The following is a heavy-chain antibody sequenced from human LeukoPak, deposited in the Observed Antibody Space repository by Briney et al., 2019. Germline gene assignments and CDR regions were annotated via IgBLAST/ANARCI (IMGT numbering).Heavy chain of an antibody. Sequence: ASVKVSCKASGYTFTSYDINWVRQAPGQGLEWMGWMNPNSGNTGYAQKFQGRVTITRNTSISTAYMELSSLRSEDTAVYYCARSLYDFWSGYPHYYYMDVWGKGTTVTVSS. CDR2: MNPNSGNT. CDR1: GYTFTSYD. V-gene: IGHV1-8*03. J-gene: IGHJ6*03. CDR3: ARSLYDFWSGYPHYYYMDV. D-gene: IGHD3-3*01.